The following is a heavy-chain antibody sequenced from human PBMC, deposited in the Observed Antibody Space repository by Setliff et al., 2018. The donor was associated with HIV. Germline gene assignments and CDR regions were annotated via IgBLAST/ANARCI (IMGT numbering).Heavy chain of an antibody. CDR3: ARGGVRGYSYGEAFDI. Sequence: SVKVSCKSSGGSFNTYAINWVRQAPGQGLEWMGGIISIFDKENYAQKFHGRLTITADDSTRTVYMELNSLGSGDTAVYYCARGGVRGYSYGEAFDIWGQGTLVTVSS. V-gene: IGHV1-69*13. CDR2: IISIFDKE. J-gene: IGHJ3*02. D-gene: IGHD5-18*01. CDR1: GGSFNTYA.